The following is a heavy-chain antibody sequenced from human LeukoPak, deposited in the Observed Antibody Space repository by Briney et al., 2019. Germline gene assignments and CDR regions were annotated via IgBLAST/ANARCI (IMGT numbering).Heavy chain of an antibody. CDR1: RFSFSNYW. V-gene: IGHV3-74*01. D-gene: IGHD3-10*01. CDR2: VKSDGSNP. J-gene: IGHJ4*02. CDR3: ARDIVSGSGSLDY. Sequence: PGWSLRLSCAASRFSFSNYWMHWVRQAPGKGLVWVSRVKSDGSNPSYADSVKGRFTISRDNAENMLYLQMNTLGAEDTAVYYCARDIVSGSGSLDYWGQGTLVTVSS.